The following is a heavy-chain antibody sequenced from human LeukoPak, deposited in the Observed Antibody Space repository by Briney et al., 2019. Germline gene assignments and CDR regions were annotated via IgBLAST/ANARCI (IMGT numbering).Heavy chain of an antibody. V-gene: IGHV3-13*01. CDR1: GFTFRSYD. Sequence: GGSLRLSCAASGFTFRSYDMHWVRQATGKGLEWVSAIGTAGDTYYPDSVKGRFTISRENAKNSLYLQMNSLRAGDTAVYYCARALSSGSYLDYYYYMDVWGKGTTVTVSS. CDR2: IGTAGDT. CDR3: ARALSSGSYLDYYYYMDV. J-gene: IGHJ6*03. D-gene: IGHD1-26*01.